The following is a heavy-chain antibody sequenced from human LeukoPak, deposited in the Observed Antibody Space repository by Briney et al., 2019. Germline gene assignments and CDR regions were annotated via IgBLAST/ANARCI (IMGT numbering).Heavy chain of an antibody. Sequence: PGESLRLSCTASGFTFGAYAMHWVRQVPGKGLEWVSLINKDGDATYYADSVNGRFTISRDNSKNSLYLQMNSLRSEDSALYYCATWAFYHGLDAWGRGSMVTVSS. J-gene: IGHJ6*02. CDR2: INKDGDAT. D-gene: IGHD1-26*01. CDR3: ATWAFYHGLDA. V-gene: IGHV3-43*02. CDR1: GFTFGAYA.